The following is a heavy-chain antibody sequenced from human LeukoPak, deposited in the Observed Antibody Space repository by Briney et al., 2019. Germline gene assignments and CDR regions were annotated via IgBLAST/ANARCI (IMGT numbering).Heavy chain of an antibody. CDR2: INHSGST. J-gene: IGHJ6*03. CDR3: AGGRFLVVVVAASGEWYMDV. V-gene: IGHV4-34*01. CDR1: GGSFSGYY. D-gene: IGHD2-15*01. Sequence: SETLSLTCAVYGGSFSGYYWSWIRQPPGKGLEWIGEINHSGSTNYNPSLKSRVTISVDTSKNQFSLKLSSVTAADTAVYYCAGGRFLVVVVAASGEWYMDVWGKGTTVTVSS.